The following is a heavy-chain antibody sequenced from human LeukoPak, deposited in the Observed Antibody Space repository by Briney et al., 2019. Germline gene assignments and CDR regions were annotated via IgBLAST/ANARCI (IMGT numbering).Heavy chain of an antibody. CDR3: ARAPMGTAALY. Sequence: GASVKVSCKASGYTFSNFDINWVRQAPGQGPEWMGWVNPVPGNAGSAQKFQGRVTLTRDMSISTAYMELSSLTFDDTAFYYCARAPMGTAALYWGQGTLITVSS. V-gene: IGHV1-8*01. D-gene: IGHD2-2*01. J-gene: IGHJ4*02. CDR2: VNPVPGNA. CDR1: GYTFSNFD.